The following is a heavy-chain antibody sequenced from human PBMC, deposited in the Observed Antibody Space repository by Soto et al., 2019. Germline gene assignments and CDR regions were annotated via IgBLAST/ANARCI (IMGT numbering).Heavy chain of an antibody. Sequence: GASVKVYCKASGGTFSSYAISWVRQAPGQGLEWMGGIIPIFGTANYAQKFQGRVTITADESTSTAYMELSSLRSEDTAVYYCARNVEGYYDSSGPSWGQGTLVTVSS. V-gene: IGHV1-69*13. CDR1: GGTFSSYA. CDR2: IIPIFGTA. CDR3: ARNVEGYYDSSGPS. J-gene: IGHJ4*02. D-gene: IGHD3-22*01.